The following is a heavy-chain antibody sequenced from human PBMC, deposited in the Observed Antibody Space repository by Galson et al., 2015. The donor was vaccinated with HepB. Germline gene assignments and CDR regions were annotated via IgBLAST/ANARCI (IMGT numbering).Heavy chain of an antibody. J-gene: IGHJ6*02. V-gene: IGHV3-30-3*01. D-gene: IGHD2-21*02. Sequence: SLRLSCAASGFTFSSYAMHWVRQAPGKGLEWVAVITYDGSNKYYADSVKGRFTISRDNSKNTLYLQMNSLRAEDTAVYYCAREWVGVTGNYYYYGMDVWGQGTTVTVSS. CDR1: GFTFSSYA. CDR2: ITYDGSNK. CDR3: AREWVGVTGNYYYYGMDV.